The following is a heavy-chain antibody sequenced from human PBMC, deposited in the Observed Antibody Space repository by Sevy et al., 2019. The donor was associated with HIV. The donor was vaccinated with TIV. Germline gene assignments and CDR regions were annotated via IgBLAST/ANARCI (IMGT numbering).Heavy chain of an antibody. CDR1: GVSISSGAYS. CDR2: IYHTGNT. D-gene: IGHD4-17*01. J-gene: IGHJ3*02. CDR3: ARGGCTMTTPGSFDI. V-gene: IGHV4-30-2*01. Sequence: SETLSLTCAVSGVSISSGAYSWNWIRQPPGKGLEWIGYIYHTGNTYYNPSLKSRITISLDRSKNQFSLRLSSVTAADTAVYFCARGGCTMTTPGSFDIWGQGTMVTVSS.